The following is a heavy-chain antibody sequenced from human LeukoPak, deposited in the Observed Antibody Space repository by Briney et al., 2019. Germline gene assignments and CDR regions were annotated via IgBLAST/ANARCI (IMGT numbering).Heavy chain of an antibody. CDR2: ISAYNGNT. J-gene: IGHJ6*02. CDR3: ARWLVRDYYYYGMDV. Sequence: ASVTVSFKASGYTFTIYGISWVRQAPGQGREGMGWISAYNGNTNYAQKLQGRVTMTTDTSTSTAYMELRSLRSDDTAVYYCARWLVRDYYYYGMDVWGQGTTVTVSS. D-gene: IGHD3-10*01. CDR1: GYTFTIYG. V-gene: IGHV1-18*01.